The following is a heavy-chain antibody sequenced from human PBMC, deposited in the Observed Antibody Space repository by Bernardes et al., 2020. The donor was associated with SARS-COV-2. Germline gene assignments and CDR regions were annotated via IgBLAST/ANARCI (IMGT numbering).Heavy chain of an antibody. V-gene: IGHV4-34*01. CDR1: GLCRSGYY. CDR2: INHGGNT. J-gene: IGHJ6*02. Sequence: SEYLSLTCDFSGLCRSGYYWHWIRKAPGKGLEWIAEINHGGNTHYSPSLKTRVTISVDTSKNQFSLKLTSMTAADTAFYYCARGDRYGSNDGFDVWGQGSAVTVSS. CDR3: ARGDRYGSNDGFDV. D-gene: IGHD5-18*01.